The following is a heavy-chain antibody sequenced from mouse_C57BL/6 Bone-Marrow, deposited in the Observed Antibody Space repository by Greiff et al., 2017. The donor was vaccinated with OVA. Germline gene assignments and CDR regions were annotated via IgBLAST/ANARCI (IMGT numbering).Heavy chain of an antibody. D-gene: IGHD2-3*01. CDR1: GFTFTDYY. CDR3: ARYIYDSYYLYYAMDY. CDR2: IRNKANGYTT. Sequence: EVQGVESGGGLVQPGGSLSLSCAASGFTFTDYYMSWVRQPPGKALEWLGFIRNKANGYTTEYSASVKGRFTISRDNSQSILYLQMNALRAEDSATYYSARYIYDSYYLYYAMDYWGQGTSVTVSS. J-gene: IGHJ4*01. V-gene: IGHV7-3*01.